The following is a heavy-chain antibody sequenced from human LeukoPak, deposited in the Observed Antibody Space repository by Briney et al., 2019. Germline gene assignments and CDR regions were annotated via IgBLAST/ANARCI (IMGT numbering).Heavy chain of an antibody. V-gene: IGHV3-74*01. CDR2: INSDGSST. Sequence: GGSLRLSCAASGFTFSSYWMHWVRQAPGKGLVWVSRINSDGSSTSYADSVKGRFTISRDNAKNTLYLQMNSLRAEDTAVYYCARVVDSPYYDILTGYVSGSSFDPWGQGTLVTVSS. J-gene: IGHJ5*02. D-gene: IGHD3-9*01. CDR3: ARVVDSPYYDILTGYVSGSSFDP. CDR1: GFTFSSYW.